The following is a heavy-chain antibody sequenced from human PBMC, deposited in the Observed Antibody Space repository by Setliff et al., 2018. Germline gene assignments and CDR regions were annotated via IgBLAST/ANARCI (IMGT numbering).Heavy chain of an antibody. CDR2: ISAYNGNT. V-gene: IGHV1-18*01. Sequence: ASVKVSCKASGGTFSSSAISWVRQAPGQGLEWMGWISAYNGNTNYAQKLQGRVTMTTDTSTSTAYMELRSLRSDDTAVYYCARVTLSYCSGGSCYGWFDPWGQGTQVTVSS. J-gene: IGHJ5*02. CDR1: GGTFSSSA. D-gene: IGHD2-15*01. CDR3: ARVTLSYCSGGSCYGWFDP.